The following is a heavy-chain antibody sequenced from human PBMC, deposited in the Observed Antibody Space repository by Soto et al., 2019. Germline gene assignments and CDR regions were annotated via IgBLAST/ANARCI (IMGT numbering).Heavy chain of an antibody. D-gene: IGHD1-26*01. V-gene: IGHV3-15*01. CDR2: IKSKSEGETT. J-gene: IGHJ4*02. CDR1: GLTFSNAW. Sequence: PGGSLRLSCVVSGLTFSNAWMSWVRQAPGKGLEWVGRIKSKSEGETTDYAAPVKGRFTISRHDSNSTLYLQMNSLKTEDTAVYYCTILGMAPAHWGQGTLVTVSS. CDR3: TILGMAPAH.